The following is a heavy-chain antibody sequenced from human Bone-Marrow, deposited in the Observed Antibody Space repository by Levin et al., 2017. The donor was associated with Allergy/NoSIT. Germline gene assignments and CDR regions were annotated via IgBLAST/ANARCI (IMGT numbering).Heavy chain of an antibody. CDR3: ARSVAGEFDY. V-gene: IGHV4-59*01. CDR1: GGSISGYY. J-gene: IGHJ4*02. Sequence: SETLSLTCTVSGGSISGYYWSWVRQPPGKGLEWVGHIFYSGSTNYNTSLKSRVTISINTSKNQFSLNLTSVTAADTAFYYCARSVAGEFDYWGQGTLFTVPS. CDR2: IFYSGST. D-gene: IGHD3-10*01.